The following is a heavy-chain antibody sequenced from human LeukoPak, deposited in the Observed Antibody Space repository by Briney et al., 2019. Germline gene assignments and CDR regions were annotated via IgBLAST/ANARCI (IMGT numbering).Heavy chain of an antibody. CDR3: ASSIVADGTSPFDY. V-gene: IGHV3-21*01. D-gene: IGHD6-13*01. CDR1: GFTFSSYS. J-gene: IGHJ4*02. CDR2: ISNSGSYI. Sequence: GGPLRLSCAASGFTFSSYSMNWVRQAPGKGLEWVSSISNSGSYIYYADSVKGRFTISRDNAKNSLYLQMNSLRAEDTAVYYCASSIVADGTSPFDYWGQGTLVTVSS.